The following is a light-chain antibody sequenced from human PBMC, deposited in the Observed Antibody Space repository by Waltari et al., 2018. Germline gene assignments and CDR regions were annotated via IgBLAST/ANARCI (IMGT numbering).Light chain of an antibody. V-gene: IGKV4-1*01. CDR3: QQFYSTPLT. J-gene: IGKJ4*01. Sequence: DIVMTQSPDSLAVSLGERATINCKSSQSIFYSSTNKNYLYWYQQKPGQPPKLLIYWASTRESGVPDRFSGTGSGTDFTLTISSLQAGDVAVYYCQQFYSTPLTFGGGTKVEIK. CDR2: WAS. CDR1: QSIFYSSTNKNY.